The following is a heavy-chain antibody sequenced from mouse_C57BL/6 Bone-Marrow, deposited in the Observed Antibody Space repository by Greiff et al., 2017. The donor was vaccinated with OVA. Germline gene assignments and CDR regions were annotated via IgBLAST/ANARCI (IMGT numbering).Heavy chain of an antibody. CDR1: GFTFSSYA. CDR2: ISDGGSYT. J-gene: IGHJ1*03. CDR3: ARVNWDQYFDV. D-gene: IGHD4-1*02. Sequence: EVQRVESGGGLVKPGGSLKLSCAASGFTFSSYAMSWVRQTPEKRLEWVATISDGGSYTYYPDNVKGRFTISRDNAKNNLYLQMSHLKSEDTAMYYCARVNWDQYFDVWGTGTTVTVTS. V-gene: IGHV5-4*01.